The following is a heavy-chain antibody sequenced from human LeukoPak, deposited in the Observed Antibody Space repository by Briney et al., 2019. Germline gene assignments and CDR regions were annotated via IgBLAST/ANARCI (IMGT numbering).Heavy chain of an antibody. CDR1: GFTFSSYA. Sequence: GGSLRLSCAASGFTFSSYAMSWVRQAPGKGLEWVSAISGSGGSTYYADSVKGRFTISRDNSKNTLYLQMNSLRAEDTAVYYRACRVDTAMVTMDYWGQGTLVTVSS. CDR3: ACRVDTAMVTMDY. J-gene: IGHJ4*02. V-gene: IGHV3-23*01. CDR2: ISGSGGST. D-gene: IGHD5-18*01.